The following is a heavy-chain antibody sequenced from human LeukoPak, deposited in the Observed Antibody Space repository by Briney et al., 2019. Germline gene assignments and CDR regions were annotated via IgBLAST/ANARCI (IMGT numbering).Heavy chain of an antibody. D-gene: IGHD3-10*01. V-gene: IGHV3-66*01. CDR3: ASVWFGELAFDY. Sequence: GGSLRLSCAASGFTVSTNYMSWVRQAPGKGLEWVSVIYSGGSTYYADSVKGRFTISRDNSKNTLYLQMNSLRAEDMAVYYCASVWFGELAFDYWGQGALLTVSS. CDR2: IYSGGST. J-gene: IGHJ4*02. CDR1: GFTVSTNY.